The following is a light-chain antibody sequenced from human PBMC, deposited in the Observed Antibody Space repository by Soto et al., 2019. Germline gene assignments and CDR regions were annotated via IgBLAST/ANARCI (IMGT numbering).Light chain of an antibody. Sequence: EIVLTQSPGTLSLSPGERATLSCRASQSVRSNFLAWYQQRPGQAPSLLIYGASSRATGVPDRFSGSGSGTDFTLTISRLEPEDYAVYYCHQYGSSPLTFVGGTKVDIK. V-gene: IGKV3-20*01. J-gene: IGKJ4*01. CDR2: GAS. CDR1: QSVRSNF. CDR3: HQYGSSPLT.